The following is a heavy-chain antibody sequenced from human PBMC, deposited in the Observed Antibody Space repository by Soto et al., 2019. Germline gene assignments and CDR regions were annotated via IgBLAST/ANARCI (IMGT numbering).Heavy chain of an antibody. Sequence: SETLSLTCTVSGGSISSGDYYWSWIRQPPGKDLEWIGYIYYSGNTYYKPTLKSRITISVDTSKNQFSLKLSSVTAADTAVYYCARGIQLWPITYYFDYWGQGTLVTVSS. V-gene: IGHV4-30-4*01. CDR1: GGSISSGDYY. D-gene: IGHD5-18*01. CDR2: IYYSGNT. CDR3: ARGIQLWPITYYFDY. J-gene: IGHJ4*02.